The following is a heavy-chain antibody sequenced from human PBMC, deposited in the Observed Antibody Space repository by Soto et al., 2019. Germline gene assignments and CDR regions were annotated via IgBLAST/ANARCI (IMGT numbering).Heavy chain of an antibody. D-gene: IGHD3-22*01. J-gene: IGHJ4*02. Sequence: PSETLSLTCAVYGGSFSGYNWSWIRQPPGKGLEWIGEINDSGRTNYNPSLKSRVTISVDTSKNQFSLKLSSVTAADTAVYYCARYLVDDYDSSGRLYYFDYWGQGTLVTVSS. CDR3: ARYLVDDYDSSGRLYYFDY. V-gene: IGHV4-34*09. CDR1: GGSFSGYN. CDR2: INDSGRT.